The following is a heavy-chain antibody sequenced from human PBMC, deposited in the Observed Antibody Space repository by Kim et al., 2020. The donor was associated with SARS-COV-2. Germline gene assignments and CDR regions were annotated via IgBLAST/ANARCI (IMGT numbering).Heavy chain of an antibody. CDR3: ARGRYQQLAGMDV. D-gene: IGHD6-13*01. J-gene: IGHJ6*02. Sequence: YAQKFQGRVTMTRNTSISTAYMELSSLRSEDTAVYYCARGRYQQLAGMDVWGQGTTVTVSS. V-gene: IGHV1-8*01.